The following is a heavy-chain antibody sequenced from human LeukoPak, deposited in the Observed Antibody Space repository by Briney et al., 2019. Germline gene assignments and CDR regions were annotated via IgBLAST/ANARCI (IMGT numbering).Heavy chain of an antibody. V-gene: IGHV1-69*05. Sequence: GASVKVSCKASGGTFSSYAISWVRQAPGQGLEWMGGIIPVFGTANYAQKLQGRVAITTDESTSTAYMELSSLRSEDTAVYYCARVGVFGVVIDAFDIWGQGTMVTVSS. J-gene: IGHJ3*02. CDR1: GGTFSSYA. D-gene: IGHD3-3*01. CDR3: ARVGVFGVVIDAFDI. CDR2: IIPVFGTA.